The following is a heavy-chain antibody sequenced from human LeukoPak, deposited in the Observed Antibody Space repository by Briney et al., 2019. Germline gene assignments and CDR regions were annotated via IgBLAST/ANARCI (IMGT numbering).Heavy chain of an antibody. Sequence: SETLSLTCTVSGGSISSYYWSWIRQPPGKGLEWIGEINHSGSTNYNPSLKSRVTISVDTSKNQFSLKLSSVTAADTAVYYCVREVRGWYEGWFDPWGQGTLVTVSS. CDR1: GGSISSYY. J-gene: IGHJ5*02. CDR2: INHSGST. CDR3: VREVRGWYEGWFDP. V-gene: IGHV4-34*01. D-gene: IGHD6-19*01.